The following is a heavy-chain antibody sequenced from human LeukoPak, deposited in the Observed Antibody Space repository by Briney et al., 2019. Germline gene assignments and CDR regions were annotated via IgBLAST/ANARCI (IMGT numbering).Heavy chain of an antibody. CDR2: ISGSGGST. D-gene: IGHD3-9*01. V-gene: IGHV3-23*01. Sequence: GGTLRLSCAASGFTFSSYGMSWVRQAPGKGLEWVSAISGSGGSTYYADSVKGRFTISRDNSKKTLYLQMQSLRAEDTAVYYCAKVADTYYDILTGYFPYWGQGTLVTVSS. CDR1: GFTFSSYG. CDR3: AKVADTYYDILTGYFPY. J-gene: IGHJ4*02.